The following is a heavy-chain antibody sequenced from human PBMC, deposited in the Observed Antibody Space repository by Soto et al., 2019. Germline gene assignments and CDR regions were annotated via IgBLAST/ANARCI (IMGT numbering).Heavy chain of an antibody. CDR2: IKSKTDGGPT. CDR1: GFTFSNAW. CDR3: TREWDDIVLVPAAMIGY. J-gene: IGHJ4*02. V-gene: IGHV3-15*07. D-gene: IGHD2-2*01. Sequence: EVQLVESGGGLVKPGGSLRLSCAASGFTFSNAWMNWVRQAPGKGLEWVGRIKSKTDGGPTDYTAPVKGRFTISRDDSKTTLYLQLSSLRTQDAAVDYGTREWDDIVLVPAAMIGYWGQGTLVTVSS.